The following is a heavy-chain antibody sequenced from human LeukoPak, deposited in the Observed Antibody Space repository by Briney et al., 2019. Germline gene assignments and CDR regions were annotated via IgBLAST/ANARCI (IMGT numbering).Heavy chain of an antibody. CDR3: AKLARGAADPLRYFDY. CDR2: ISGSGGST. CDR1: GIIFSKNA. D-gene: IGHD6-13*01. V-gene: IGHV3-23*01. Sequence: PGGSLRLSCAASGIIFSKNAMSWVRQAPGKGLEWVSSISGSGGSTYYADSVKGRFTISRDTSKSTLYLQMDSLRAEDTAVYYCAKLARGAADPLRYFDYWGQGTLVTVSS. J-gene: IGHJ4*02.